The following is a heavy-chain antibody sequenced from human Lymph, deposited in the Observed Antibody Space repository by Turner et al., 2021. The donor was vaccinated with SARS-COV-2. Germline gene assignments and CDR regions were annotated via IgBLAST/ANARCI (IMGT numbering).Heavy chain of an antibody. CDR2: IIPIFGIA. CDR3: ARERGSISGAVRGMDV. Sequence: QVQLVQSVTEVTKPGSSVQVSCTASGVTFSSYHAINWVRQAPGQGLEWMGGIIPIFGIANYAQKCQGRVTITADESTNTAYMELSSLRSEDTAVYYCARERGSISGAVRGMDVWGQGTTVTVSS. J-gene: IGHJ6*02. D-gene: IGHD7-27*01. V-gene: IGHV1-69*01. CDR1: GVTFSSYHA.